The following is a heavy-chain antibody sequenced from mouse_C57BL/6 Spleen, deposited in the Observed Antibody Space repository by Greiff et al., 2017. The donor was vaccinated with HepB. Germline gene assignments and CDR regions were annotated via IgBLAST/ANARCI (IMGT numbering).Heavy chain of an antibody. J-gene: IGHJ4*01. CDR3: ARQDYSNYLGAMDY. D-gene: IGHD2-5*01. Sequence: EVKLMESGPELVKPGASVKISCKASGYSFTGYYMNWVKQSPEKSLEWIGEINPSTGGTTYNQKFKAKATLTVDKSSSTAYMQLKSLTSEDSAVYYCARQDYSNYLGAMDYWGQGTSVTVSS. CDR2: INPSTGGT. CDR1: GYSFTGYY. V-gene: IGHV1-42*01.